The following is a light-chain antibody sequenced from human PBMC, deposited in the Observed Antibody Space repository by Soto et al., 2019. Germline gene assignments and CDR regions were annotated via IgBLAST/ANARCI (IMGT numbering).Light chain of an antibody. CDR3: QTWGTGIRV. CDR2: LNSDGSH. J-gene: IGLJ1*01. V-gene: IGLV4-69*01. CDR1: SGHSSYA. Sequence: QAVLTQSPSASASLGASVKLTCTLSSGHSSYAIAWHQQQPEKGPRYLMKLNSDGSHSKGDGIPDRFSGSSSGAERYLTISRLQSEDEADYYCQTWGTGIRVFGTGTELTVL.